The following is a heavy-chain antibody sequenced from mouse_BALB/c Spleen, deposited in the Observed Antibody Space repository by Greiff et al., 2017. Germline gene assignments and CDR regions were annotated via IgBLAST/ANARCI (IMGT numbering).Heavy chain of an antibody. CDR3: ARARYYYGSSPYFDV. D-gene: IGHD1-1*01. V-gene: IGHV5-4*02. CDR1: GFTFSDYY. J-gene: IGHJ1*01. CDR2: ISDGGSYT. Sequence: EVMLVESGGGLVKPGGPLKLSCAPSGFTFSDYYMYWVRQTPEKRLEWVATISDGGSYTYYPDSVKGRFTISRDNAKNNLYLQMSSLKSEDTAMYYCARARYYYGSSPYFDVWGAGTTVTVSS.